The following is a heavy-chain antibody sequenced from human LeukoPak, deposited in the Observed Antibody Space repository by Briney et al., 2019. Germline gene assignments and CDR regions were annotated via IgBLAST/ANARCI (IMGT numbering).Heavy chain of an antibody. D-gene: IGHD3-9*01. Sequence: GGSLRLSCAASGFTFSSYAMHWVRQAPGKGLEYVSAISSNGGSTYYANSVKGRFTISRDNSKNTLYLQMNSLRAEDTAVYYCARGSSIRYFDWFDAFDIWGQGTMVTVSS. CDR1: GFTFSSYA. V-gene: IGHV3-64*01. CDR3: ARGSSIRYFDWFDAFDI. CDR2: ISSNGGST. J-gene: IGHJ3*02.